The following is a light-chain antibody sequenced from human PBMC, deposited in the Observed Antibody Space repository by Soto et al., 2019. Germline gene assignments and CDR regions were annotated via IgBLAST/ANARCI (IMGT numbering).Light chain of an antibody. CDR2: ASS. V-gene: IGKV1-39*01. CDR1: LTISIY. Sequence: IHRTHSPSSLSAFVLYRVTITFLASLTISIYLNWYQQKSGKAPKLLISASSSLESGVPPRFSGSGSGTDFTLTITSLQPEDFATYYCQQSHSIPWTFGQGTKVDTK. J-gene: IGKJ1*01. CDR3: QQSHSIPWT.